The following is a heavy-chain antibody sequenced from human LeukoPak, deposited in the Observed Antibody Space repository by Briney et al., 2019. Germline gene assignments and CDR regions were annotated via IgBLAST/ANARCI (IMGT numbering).Heavy chain of an antibody. CDR3: ARDSRYCSSTSCYQAY. V-gene: IGHV3-66*01. D-gene: IGHD2-2*01. CDR1: GFTVSSNY. CDR2: IYSGGST. Sequence: GGSLRLSCAASGFTVSSNYMSWVRQAPGKGLEWVSVIYSGGSTYYADSVKGRFTISRDNSKNTLYLQMNSLRAEDTAVYYCARDSRYCSSTSCYQAYWGQGTLVTVSS. J-gene: IGHJ4*02.